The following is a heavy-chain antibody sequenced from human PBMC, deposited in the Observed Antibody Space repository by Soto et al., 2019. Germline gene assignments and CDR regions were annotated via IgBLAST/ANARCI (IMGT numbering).Heavy chain of an antibody. V-gene: IGHV1-69*01. D-gene: IGHD5-18*01. CDR2: IIPIFGTA. Sequence: QVQLVQSGAEVKKPGSSVKVSCKASGGTFSSYAISWGRQAPGQGLEWMGGIIPIFGTANYAQKFQGRVTITADESTSTAYMELSSLRSEDTAVYYCATYPKMLRGYSYRSRWYNWFDPWGQGTLVTVSS. J-gene: IGHJ5*02. CDR3: ATYPKMLRGYSYRSRWYNWFDP. CDR1: GGTFSSYA.